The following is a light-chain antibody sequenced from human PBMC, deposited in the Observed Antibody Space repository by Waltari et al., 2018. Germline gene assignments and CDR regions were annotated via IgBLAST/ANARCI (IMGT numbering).Light chain of an antibody. CDR2: VAS. V-gene: IGKV3-15*01. CDR1: QSVSSN. J-gene: IGKJ1*01. CDR3: QENNHWPPVWT. Sequence: EIVLTQSPATLSVSPGERVTLSCRASQSVSSNLAWYQQKPGQAPRLIIYVASNRATGIPARFSGSGSGTEFTLTISSLQSEDFAVYYCQENNHWPPVWTFGQGTNVEIK.